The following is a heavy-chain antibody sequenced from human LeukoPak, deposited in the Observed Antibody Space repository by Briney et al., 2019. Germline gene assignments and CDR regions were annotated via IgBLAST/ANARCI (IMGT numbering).Heavy chain of an antibody. Sequence: GGSLRLSCAASGFTVINYSMHSIRQAPGKGLEWVSYISSSSSTIYYADSVKGRFTISRDNAKNSLYLQMNSLRAEDTAVYNYEGVSIAPAGKRVDYWGQGTLVTVSS. CDR3: EGVSIAPAGKRVDY. CDR1: GFTVINYS. V-gene: IGHV3-48*01. J-gene: IGHJ4*02. CDR2: ISSSSSTI. D-gene: IGHD6-13*01.